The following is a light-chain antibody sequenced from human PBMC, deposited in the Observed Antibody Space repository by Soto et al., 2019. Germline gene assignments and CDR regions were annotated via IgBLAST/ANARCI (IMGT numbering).Light chain of an antibody. V-gene: IGKV3-11*01. Sequence: EIVLTQSPATLSLSPGERATLSCRASQGVKSYLTWYPQKPGQAPRILIYDASNRETGIPDRFSGGGAGTECTLTITRLEPEDVEVYFCLQYGGLTRTFGQGTKVDIK. CDR3: LQYGGLTRT. CDR2: DAS. CDR1: QGVKSY. J-gene: IGKJ1*01.